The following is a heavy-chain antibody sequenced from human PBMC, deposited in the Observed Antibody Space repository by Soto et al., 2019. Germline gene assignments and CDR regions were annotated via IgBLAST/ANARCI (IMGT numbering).Heavy chain of an antibody. CDR2: ISYDGSNK. D-gene: IGHD2-15*01. CDR3: ARDEVAVVVAATPGFFDY. V-gene: IGHV3-30-3*01. CDR1: GFTFSSYA. Sequence: QVQLVESGGGVVQPGRSLRLSCAASGFTFSSYAMHWVRQAPGKGLEWVAVISYDGSNKYYADSVKGRFTISRDNSKNTLYLQMNSQRAEDTAVYYCARDEVAVVVAATPGFFDYWGQGTLVTVSS. J-gene: IGHJ4*02.